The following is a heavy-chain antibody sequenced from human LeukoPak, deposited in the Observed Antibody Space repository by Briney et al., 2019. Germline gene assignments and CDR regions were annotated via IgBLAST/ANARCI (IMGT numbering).Heavy chain of an antibody. D-gene: IGHD5-12*01. J-gene: IGHJ5*02. CDR1: GGSISSYY. Sequence: SESLSLTCTVSGGSISSYYWSWVRQPPGKGLEWVGYIYYSGSTTYNPSLKSRVPISVDTSKNQSSLNQSSVTAADTTVDYCARLYSRYDPYIWFETCGEGTLGTASS. V-gene: IGHV4-59*01. CDR3: ARLYSRYDPYIWFET. CDR2: IYYSGST.